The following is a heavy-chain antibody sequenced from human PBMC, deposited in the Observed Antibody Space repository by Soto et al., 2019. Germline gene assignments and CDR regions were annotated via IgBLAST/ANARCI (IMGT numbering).Heavy chain of an antibody. Sequence: EVQLVESGGGLVQPGGSLRLSCAASGFTLSTYSMNWVRQAPGKGLEWVSYISSSSRTIYYADSVKGRFTISRDNAKNSLFLQMNSLRDEDTAVYYCAILEAVARDFYYGMDVWGQVTSVTVSS. J-gene: IGHJ6*02. CDR3: AILEAVARDFYYGMDV. D-gene: IGHD6-19*01. CDR2: ISSSSRTI. V-gene: IGHV3-48*02. CDR1: GFTLSTYS.